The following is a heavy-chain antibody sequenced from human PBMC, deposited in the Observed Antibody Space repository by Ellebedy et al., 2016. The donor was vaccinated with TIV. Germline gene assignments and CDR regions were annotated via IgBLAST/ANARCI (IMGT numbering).Heavy chain of an antibody. CDR2: ISYDGSDN. CDR1: GFTFSRYG. V-gene: IGHV3-30*18. J-gene: IGHJ6*02. Sequence: GESLKISXAASGFTFSRYGMHWVRQAPGKGLEWVAVISYDGSDNYYPDSVRGRFTISRDNSKNTLFLQMNSLRAEDTAVYYCAKDKGSGTYYNLYYGMDVWGQGTTVTVSS. CDR3: AKDKGSGTYYNLYYGMDV. D-gene: IGHD3-10*01.